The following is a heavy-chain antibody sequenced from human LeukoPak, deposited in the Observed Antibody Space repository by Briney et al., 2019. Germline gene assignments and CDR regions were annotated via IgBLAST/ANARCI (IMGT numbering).Heavy chain of an antibody. CDR3: ARGSKHGSGSYFRAVYYMDV. D-gene: IGHD3-10*01. Sequence: PSETLSLTCTVSGGSISSSSYYWGWIRQPPGKGLEWIGSIYYSGSTNYNPSLKSRVTISVDTSKNQFSLKLSSVTAADTAVYYCARGSKHGSGSYFRAVYYMDVWGKGTTVTVSS. CDR2: IYYSGST. V-gene: IGHV4-39*07. J-gene: IGHJ6*03. CDR1: GGSISSSSYY.